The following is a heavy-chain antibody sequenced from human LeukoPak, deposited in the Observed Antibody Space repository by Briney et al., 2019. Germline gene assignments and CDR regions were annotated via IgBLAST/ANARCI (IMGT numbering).Heavy chain of an antibody. CDR3: ARESESSGWYDY. D-gene: IGHD6-19*01. CDR1: GFTFSSYE. CDR2: ISGDGGST. J-gene: IGHJ4*02. V-gene: IGHV3-43*02. Sequence: GGSLRLSCAGSGFTFSSYEMNWVRQAPGKGLEWVSLISGDGGSTFYADSVKGRFTISRDNSKNSLYLQMNSLRSDDTALYYCARESESSGWYDYWGQGTLVTVSS.